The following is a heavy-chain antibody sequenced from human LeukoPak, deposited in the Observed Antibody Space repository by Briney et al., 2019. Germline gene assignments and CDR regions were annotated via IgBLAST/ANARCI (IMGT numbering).Heavy chain of an antibody. CDR1: GFTFSINN. CDR2: VENNGNEK. D-gene: IGHD3-16*01. V-gene: IGHV3-30*02. J-gene: IGHJ4*02. CDR3: AKDFTWSFDY. Sequence: AGGSLRLSCAASGFTFSINNMHWVRQAPGKGLEWVAFVENNGNEKYADSVRGRFTVSRDNSRNTLYLQMNSLRNEDTAVYYCAKDFTWSFDYWGQGSLVTVSS.